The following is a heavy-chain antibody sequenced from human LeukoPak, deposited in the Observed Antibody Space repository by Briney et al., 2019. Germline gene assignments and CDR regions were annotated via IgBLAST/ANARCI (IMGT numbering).Heavy chain of an antibody. CDR2: IRSIGTT. CDR1: GGSISGSRRY. D-gene: IGHD6-13*01. Sequence: PSETLSLTCNVSGGSISGSRRYWGWVRQPPGGGLEWIGSIRSIGTTYYNPSLQSRLTISVDNSQNQFSLKLKSVTAADTSMYYCTRQLSWASDTGDSWGQGTLVTVPS. J-gene: IGHJ5*01. V-gene: IGHV4-39*01. CDR3: TRQLSWASDTGDS.